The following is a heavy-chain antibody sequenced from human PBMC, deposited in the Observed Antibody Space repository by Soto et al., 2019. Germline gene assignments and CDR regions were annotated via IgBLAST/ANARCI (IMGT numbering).Heavy chain of an antibody. Sequence: GESLKISCKGSGYSFTSYWISWVRQMPGKGLEWMGRIDPSDSYTNYSPSFQGHVTISADKSISTAYLQWSSLRASDTAMYYCARPASTSPFDYYYGMDVWGQGTTVTVSS. CDR3: ARPASTSPFDYYYGMDV. D-gene: IGHD2-2*01. CDR1: GYSFTSYW. CDR2: IDPSDSYT. J-gene: IGHJ6*02. V-gene: IGHV5-10-1*01.